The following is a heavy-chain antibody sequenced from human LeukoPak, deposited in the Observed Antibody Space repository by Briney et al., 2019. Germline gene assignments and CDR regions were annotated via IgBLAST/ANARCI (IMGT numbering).Heavy chain of an antibody. CDR1: GFSFSRFG. J-gene: IGHJ4*02. CDR2: ISSTSGDV. CDR3: AQKGGTDH. V-gene: IGHV3-48*01. Sequence: VGSLRLSCVASGFSFSRFGMNWVRQAPGKGLEWISHISSTSGDVYYADSVKGRFTISRGNAKNSLYLQMSSLRVEDTAIYYCAQKGGTDHWGQGTLVTVSS. D-gene: IGHD2-15*01.